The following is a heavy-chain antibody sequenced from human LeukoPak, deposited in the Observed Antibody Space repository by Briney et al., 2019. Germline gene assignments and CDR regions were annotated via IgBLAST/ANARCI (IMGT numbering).Heavy chain of an antibody. Sequence: GGSLRPSCAASGFSFSSCGMHWVRQAPGKGLEWVAFIWYDGSDEYYADSVKGRFTISRDNSKNTLYLQMNSLRAEDTAVYYCARGYYDSSGYQASDIWGQGTMVTVSS. CDR2: IWYDGSDE. CDR1: GFSFSSCG. V-gene: IGHV3-33*01. CDR3: ARGYYDSSGYQASDI. D-gene: IGHD3-22*01. J-gene: IGHJ3*02.